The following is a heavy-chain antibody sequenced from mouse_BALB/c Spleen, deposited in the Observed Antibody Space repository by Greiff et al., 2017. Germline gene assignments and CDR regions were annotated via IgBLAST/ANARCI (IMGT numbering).Heavy chain of an antibody. D-gene: IGHD2-1*01. CDR2: ISSGGST. V-gene: IGHV5-6-5*01. Sequence: EVQVVESGGGLVKPGGSLKLSCAASGFTFSSYAMSWVRQTPEQRLEWVASISSGGSTYYPDSVKGRFTISRDNARNILYLQMSSLRSEDTAMYYCAREGDYYGNYRAMDYWGQGTSVTVSS. CDR3: AREGDYYGNYRAMDY. J-gene: IGHJ4*01. CDR1: GFTFSSYA.